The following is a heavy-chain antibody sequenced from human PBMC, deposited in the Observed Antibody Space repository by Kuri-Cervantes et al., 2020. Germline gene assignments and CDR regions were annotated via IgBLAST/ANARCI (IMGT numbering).Heavy chain of an antibody. V-gene: IGHV3-23*01. D-gene: IGHD4-17*01. CDR1: GLIFSSYA. J-gene: IGHJ5*02. Sequence: GGSLRLSCAASGLIFSSYAMAWVRQAPGKGLEWVSIISGSGGSTYYADSVKGRFTISRDNSKNTLYLQMNSLRGEDTAVYYCARFYGDLKKSLGWFAPWGQGTLVTVSS. CDR3: ARFYGDLKKSLGWFAP. CDR2: ISGSGGST.